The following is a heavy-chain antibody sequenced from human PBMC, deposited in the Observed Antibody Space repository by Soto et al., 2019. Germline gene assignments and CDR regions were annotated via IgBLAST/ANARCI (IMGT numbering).Heavy chain of an antibody. CDR1: GFTFSHAW. CDR2: IKSKADGETK. V-gene: IGHV3-15*01. CDR3: CVVKRLDQYSTSGYWFDP. J-gene: IGHJ5*02. Sequence: GGSLRLCCAASGFTFSHAWMSWVRQAPGKGLEWVGRIKSKADGETKDYGAPVRGRFTISRDDAKDTLYLQMNSLRIEDTAVYYCCVVKRLDQYSTSGYWFDPWGPGTLVTVSS. D-gene: IGHD2-15*01.